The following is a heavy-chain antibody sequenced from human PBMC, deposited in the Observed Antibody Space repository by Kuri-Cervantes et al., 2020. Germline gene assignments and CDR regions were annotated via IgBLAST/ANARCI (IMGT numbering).Heavy chain of an antibody. V-gene: IGHV1-69*05. Sequence: SVKVSCKASGGTFSSYAISWVRQAPGQGLEWMGGIIPIFGTANYAQKFQGRVTMTRNTSISTAYMELSSLRSEDTAVYYCARVYSGYVYYFDYWGQGTLVTVSS. D-gene: IGHD5-12*01. CDR2: IIPIFGTA. J-gene: IGHJ4*02. CDR1: GGTFSSYA. CDR3: ARVYSGYVYYFDY.